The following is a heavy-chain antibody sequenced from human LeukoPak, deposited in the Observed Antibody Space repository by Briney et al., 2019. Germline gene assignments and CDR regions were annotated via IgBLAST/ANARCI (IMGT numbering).Heavy chain of an antibody. Sequence: SVKVSCKASGGTFSSYAISWVRQAPGQGLEWMGRIIPILGIANYAQKFQGRVTITADKSTSTAYMELSSLRSEDTAVYYCARDNVVWAVAGKVPSGAEYFQHWGQGTLVTVSS. V-gene: IGHV1-69*04. CDR1: GGTFSSYA. CDR2: IIPILGIA. CDR3: ARDNVVWAVAGKVPSGAEYFQH. J-gene: IGHJ1*01. D-gene: IGHD6-19*01.